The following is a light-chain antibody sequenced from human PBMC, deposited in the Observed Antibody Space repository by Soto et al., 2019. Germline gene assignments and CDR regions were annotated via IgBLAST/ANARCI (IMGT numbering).Light chain of an antibody. CDR3: SSFAGSNNLGM. J-gene: IGLJ3*02. CDR1: SSDVGGYNY. V-gene: IGLV2-8*01. Sequence: QSVLTQPPSASGSPGQSVTISCTGTSSDVGGYNYVSWYQQHPGKAPKLMIYEVNKRPSGVPDRFSGSKSGNTASLTVSGLQTEDEADYYCSSFAGSNNLGMFGGGTKLTVL. CDR2: EVN.